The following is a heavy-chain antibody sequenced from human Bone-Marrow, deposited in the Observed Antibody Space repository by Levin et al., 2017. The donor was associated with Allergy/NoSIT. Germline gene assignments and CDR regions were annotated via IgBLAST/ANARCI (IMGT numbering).Heavy chain of an antibody. CDR2: IWSDGSNE. D-gene: IGHD3-10*01. Sequence: GESLKISCTGSGFTFNNYGMHWVRQAPGNGLEWVTVIWSDGSNEYYMDSVKGRFTVSRDNSKNTVYLQMNSLRAEDTALYYCAREFGGAFDIWGPGTLVKVSS. J-gene: IGHJ3*02. CDR3: AREFGGAFDI. V-gene: IGHV3-33*01. CDR1: GFTFNNYG.